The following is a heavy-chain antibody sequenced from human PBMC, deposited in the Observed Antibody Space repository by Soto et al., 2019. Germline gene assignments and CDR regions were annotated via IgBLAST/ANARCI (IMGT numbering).Heavy chain of an antibody. D-gene: IGHD2-15*01. V-gene: IGHV3-23*01. CDR1: GFPLRTQP. CDR2: ISGGGIGA. J-gene: IGHJ4*02. Sequence: EVQLLESGGGLVQPGGSLRLSCTASGFPLRTQPMPWARQAQGKGLEWPSGISGGGIGAYYADSVKGRFTVSRANSNNTLFLQMDSLRVEDTAVYYCAIDLWWYTHWGQGTLVTVSS. CDR3: AIDLWWYTH.